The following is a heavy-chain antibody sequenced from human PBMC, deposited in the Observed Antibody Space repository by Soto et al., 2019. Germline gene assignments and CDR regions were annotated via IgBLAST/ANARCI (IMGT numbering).Heavy chain of an antibody. CDR1: GYTFTGYY. V-gene: IGHV1-2*04. CDR2: VNPNNGGT. J-gene: IGHJ4*02. D-gene: IGHD6-19*01. CDR3: VTSRVSIAVAGETEYYFDY. Sequence: QVQLVQSGAEVKKPGASVKVSCKASGYTFTGYYIHWVRQAPGQGLEWMGWVNPNNGGTNYAQNFQRCVTMTRDTSISTAYMELSRLRSDDTAVYYCVTSRVSIAVAGETEYYFDYWGQGALVTVSS.